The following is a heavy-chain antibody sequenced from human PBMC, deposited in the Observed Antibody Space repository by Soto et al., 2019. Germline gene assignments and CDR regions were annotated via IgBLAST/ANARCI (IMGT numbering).Heavy chain of an antibody. J-gene: IGHJ3*02. V-gene: IGHV4-59*08. D-gene: IGHD3-10*01. Sequence: QVQLQESGPGLVKPSETLSLTCTVSGGSISSYYWSWIRQPPGKGLEWIGYIYYSGSTNYNPSLKSRVTISVDTSKNQFSLKLSSVTAADTAVYYFAREVDYYGSGSYSDDALDIWGQGTMVTVSS. CDR1: GGSISSYY. CDR2: IYYSGST. CDR3: AREVDYYGSGSYSDDALDI.